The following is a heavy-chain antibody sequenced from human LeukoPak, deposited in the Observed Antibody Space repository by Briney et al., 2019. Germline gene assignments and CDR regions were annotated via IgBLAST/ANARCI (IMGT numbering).Heavy chain of an antibody. D-gene: IGHD3/OR15-3a*01. Sequence: ASVKVSCKVSEYTLTELSIHWVRQAPGQGLEWMGWINPNSGGTNYAQKLQGRVTMTRDTSISTAYMGLSSLRSDDTAVYYCARDGSNFDYWGQGTLVTVSS. V-gene: IGHV1-2*02. CDR1: EYTLTELS. CDR3: ARDGSNFDY. CDR2: INPNSGGT. J-gene: IGHJ4*02.